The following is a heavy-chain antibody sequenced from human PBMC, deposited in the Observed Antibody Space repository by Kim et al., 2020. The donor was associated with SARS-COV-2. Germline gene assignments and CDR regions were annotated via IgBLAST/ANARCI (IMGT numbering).Heavy chain of an antibody. CDR3: SGVWQQRGLALYYYYYYMEV. D-gene: IGHD6-13*01. CDR1: GGSISSYY. CDR2: IYYSGST. V-gene: IGHV4-59*01. Sequence: SETLSLTCTVSGGSISSYYWSWIRQPPGKGLEWIGDIYYSGSTNYNPSLKSRVTISVDTSKNQFSLKLSSVTAADTAVYYCSGVWQQRGLALYYYYYYMEVWGNGNTVTVS. J-gene: IGHJ6*03.